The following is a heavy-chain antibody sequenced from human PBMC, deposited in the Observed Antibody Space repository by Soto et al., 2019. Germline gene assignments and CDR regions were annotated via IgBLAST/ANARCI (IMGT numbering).Heavy chain of an antibody. D-gene: IGHD4-17*01. CDR2: INPSGGST. CDR1: GYTFTSYY. CDR3: ATTTVVIPYFDY. V-gene: IGHV1-46*01. J-gene: IGHJ4*02. Sequence: GASVKVSCKASGYTFTSYYMHWLRQAPGQGLEWMGIINPSGGSTSYAQKFQGRVTMTRDTSTSTVYMELSSLRSEDTAVYYCATTTVVIPYFDYWGQGTLVTVSS.